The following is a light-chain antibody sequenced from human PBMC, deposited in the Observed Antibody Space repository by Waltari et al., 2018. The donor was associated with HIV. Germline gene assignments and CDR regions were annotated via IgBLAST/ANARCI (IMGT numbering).Light chain of an antibody. CDR3: SSYTSTSTV. Sequence: QSALTHPASVSGSPGQSIPISCTGTSRDVGGYHYVSWYQPHPGKAPKLMLYEVSYRPSGVSNRFSGSKSGNTASLTISGLQAEDEADYYCSSYTSTSTVFGGGTKLTVL. CDR1: SRDVGGYHY. V-gene: IGLV2-14*01. J-gene: IGLJ3*02. CDR2: EVS.